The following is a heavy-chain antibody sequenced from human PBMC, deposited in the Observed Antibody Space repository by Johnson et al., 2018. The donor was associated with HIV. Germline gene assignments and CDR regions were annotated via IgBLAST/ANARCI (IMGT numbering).Heavy chain of an antibody. Sequence: QVQLVESGGGLVKPGGSLRLSCAASGFTFSSYGMHWVRQAPGKGLEWVAFIRYDGSNKYYADSVKGRFTISRDNAKNSLYLQMSSLRAEDTAVYYCARDLAIGGRTDAFDIWGQGTMVTVSS. CDR1: GFTFSSYG. V-gene: IGHV3-30*02. J-gene: IGHJ3*02. CDR2: IRYDGSNK. CDR3: ARDLAIGGRTDAFDI. D-gene: IGHD6-6*01.